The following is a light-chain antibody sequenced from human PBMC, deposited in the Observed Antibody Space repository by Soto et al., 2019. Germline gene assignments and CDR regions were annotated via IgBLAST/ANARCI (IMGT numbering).Light chain of an antibody. CDR2: DAS. Sequence: EIVMTQSPGTLSVSPGERATLSCRASQSVRSNLAWYQQKPGQAPRLLIYDASTRATGIPARFSGSGSGTEFTLTISSLQSEDFAVYYCQQRSNWPPITFGQGTRLEIK. V-gene: IGKV3-15*01. CDR1: QSVRSN. CDR3: QQRSNWPPIT. J-gene: IGKJ5*01.